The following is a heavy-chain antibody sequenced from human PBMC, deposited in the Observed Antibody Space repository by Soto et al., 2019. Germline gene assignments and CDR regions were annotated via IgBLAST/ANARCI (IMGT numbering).Heavy chain of an antibody. Sequence: GGSLRLSCAAAGFNFSTYWMYWVRQAPGKGLEWVAGISGSGAGTYYADSVKGRLTISRDSSKNTLYLQMDSLRVEDTAVYFCAKARGSSTYYFDSWSQGTLVTVSS. CDR2: ISGSGAGT. D-gene: IGHD2-15*01. CDR1: GFNFSTYW. V-gene: IGHV3-23*01. J-gene: IGHJ4*02. CDR3: AKARGSSTYYFDS.